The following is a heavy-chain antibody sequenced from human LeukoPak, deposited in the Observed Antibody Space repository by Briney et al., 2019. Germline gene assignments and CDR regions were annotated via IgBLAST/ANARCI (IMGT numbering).Heavy chain of an antibody. CDR3: AKDIRSSGWYWFDY. Sequence: GGSLRLSCAASGLTFDDYAMHWVRQAPGKGLEWVSGISWNSGSIGYADSVKGRFTISRDNAKNSLYLQMNSLRAEDTALYYCAKDIRSSGWYWFDYWGQGTLVTVSS. CDR1: GLTFDDYA. D-gene: IGHD6-19*01. V-gene: IGHV3-9*01. CDR2: ISWNSGSI. J-gene: IGHJ4*02.